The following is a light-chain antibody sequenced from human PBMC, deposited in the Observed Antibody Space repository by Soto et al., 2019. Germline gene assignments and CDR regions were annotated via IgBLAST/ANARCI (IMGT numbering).Light chain of an antibody. V-gene: IGLV1-44*01. CDR2: TNS. CDR1: SSNIGTNP. Sequence: QSVLTQPPSASGTPGQRVTISCSGSSSNIGTNPVNWYQQLPGTAPKLLIYTNSQRPSGVPDRFSGSKSGTSASLAISGLLSEDEADYYCAAWDDSLNGYVFGSGTKVIVL. J-gene: IGLJ1*01. CDR3: AAWDDSLNGYV.